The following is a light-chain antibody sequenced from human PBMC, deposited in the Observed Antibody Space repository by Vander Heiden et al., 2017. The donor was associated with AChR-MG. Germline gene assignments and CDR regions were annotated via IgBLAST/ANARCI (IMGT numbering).Light chain of an antibody. J-gene: IGKJ2*02. CDR1: QSVLSSSNNKNY. CDR3: QQDDYIPRT. Sequence: DVVMTQSPDSLAVSLGERATINCKSSQSVLSSSNNKNYLAWFQHKPGQPHKLLFYWASTRASGVPGRFSGRGSGTDFALTISSLQAEDVAVYYCQQDDYIPRTFGQGTKLEI. CDR2: WAS. V-gene: IGKV4-1*01.